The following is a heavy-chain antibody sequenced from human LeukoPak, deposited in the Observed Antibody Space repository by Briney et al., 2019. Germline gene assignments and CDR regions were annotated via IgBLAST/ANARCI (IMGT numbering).Heavy chain of an antibody. CDR3: ARDRIFGY. Sequence: GGSLRLSCAASGFTFSSYWMYWVRQAPGEGLEWVANIRQDGSEKYYVDSVKGRFTISRDNAKDSLYLQMNSLRAEDTAVYYCARDRIFGYWGQGTLVTVSS. V-gene: IGHV3-7*03. CDR2: IRQDGSEK. CDR1: GFTFSSYW. J-gene: IGHJ4*02.